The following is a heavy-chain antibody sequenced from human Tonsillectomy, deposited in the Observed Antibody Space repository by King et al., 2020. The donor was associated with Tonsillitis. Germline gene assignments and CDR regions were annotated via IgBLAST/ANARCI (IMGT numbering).Heavy chain of an antibody. CDR3: AKETAVTVVWFGWYYFDY. CDR2: ISGSGHNQ. Sequence: EVQLVESGGGLVQPGGSLRLSCAASGFTFSSYAMSWVRRAPGKGLEWVSVISGSGHNQHYADSVKGRFTISRDNSKNTLYLQMNSLRAEDTAVYYCAKETAVTVVWFGWYYFDYWGQGALVTVSS. D-gene: IGHD6-19*01. CDR1: GFTFSSYA. V-gene: IGHV3-23*04. J-gene: IGHJ4*02.